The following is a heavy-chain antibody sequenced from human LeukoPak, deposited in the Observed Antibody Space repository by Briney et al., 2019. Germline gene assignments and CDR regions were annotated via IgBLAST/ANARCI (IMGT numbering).Heavy chain of an antibody. D-gene: IGHD3-22*01. CDR3: TTHMIVVVRSEDAFDI. Sequence: SGGSLRLSCAASGFTFSNAWMSWVRQAPGKGLEWVGRIKSKTDGGTTDYAAPVKGRFTISRDDSKNTLYLQMNSLKTEDTAVYYCTTHMIVVVRSEDAFDIWGQGTMVTVSS. V-gene: IGHV3-15*01. J-gene: IGHJ3*02. CDR1: GFTFSNAW. CDR2: IKSKTDGGTT.